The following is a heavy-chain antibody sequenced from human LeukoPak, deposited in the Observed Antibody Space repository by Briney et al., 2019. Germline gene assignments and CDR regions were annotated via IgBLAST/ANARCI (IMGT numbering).Heavy chain of an antibody. D-gene: IGHD3-10*01. V-gene: IGHV3-7*04. CDR2: IKQDGSET. CDR3: ARAYGSGSYFYYYYYGMDV. J-gene: IGHJ6*02. Sequence: GGSLRLSCAASGFTFSSYWMSWVRQAPGKGLEWVANIKQDGSETYYVDSVKGRFTISRDNAKNSLYLQMNSLRAEDTAVYYCARAYGSGSYFYYYYYGMDVWGQGTTVTVSS. CDR1: GFTFSSYW.